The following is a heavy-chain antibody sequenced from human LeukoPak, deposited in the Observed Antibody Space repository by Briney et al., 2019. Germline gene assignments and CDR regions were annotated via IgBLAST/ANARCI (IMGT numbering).Heavy chain of an antibody. CDR2: LNGRGDNR. CDR3: ARGAFDAVRGVIRPPLAFDI. J-gene: IGHJ3*02. D-gene: IGHD3-10*01. Sequence: PGGSLSLSCEGFTFTFSNHAMTWVRQAPGKGLVWVSSLNGRGDNRYYADSVKGRFTISRDNSKNTLFLEMNSLRVEDTAIYYCARGAFDAVRGVIRPPLAFDIWGQGTLVTVSS. CDR1: TFTFSNHA. V-gene: IGHV3-23*01.